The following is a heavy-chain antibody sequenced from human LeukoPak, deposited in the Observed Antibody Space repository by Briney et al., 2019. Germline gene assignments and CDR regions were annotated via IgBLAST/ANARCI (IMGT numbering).Heavy chain of an antibody. CDR3: AKENCGSSTSCLYFDY. V-gene: IGHV3-30-3*01. J-gene: IGHJ4*02. Sequence: PGRSLRLSYAASGFTFSSYAMHWVRRAPGKGLEWVAVISYDASNKYYGDSVKGRFTISRDNSKNTLYLQMNSLRAEDTAVYYCAKENCGSSTSCLYFDYWGQGTLVTVSS. D-gene: IGHD2-2*01. CDR2: ISYDASNK. CDR1: GFTFSSYA.